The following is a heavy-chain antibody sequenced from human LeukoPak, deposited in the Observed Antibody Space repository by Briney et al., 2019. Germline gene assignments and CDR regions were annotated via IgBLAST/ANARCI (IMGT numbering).Heavy chain of an antibody. J-gene: IGHJ4*02. CDR2: IYTSGST. V-gene: IGHV4-61*02. D-gene: IGHD3-22*01. Sequence: SETLSLTCTVSGGSISSGSYYWSWIRQPAGKGLEWIGRIYTSGSTNYNPSLKSRVTISVDTSKNQFSLKLSSVTAADTAVYYCARDYYDSSGYITPLDYWGQGTLVTVSS. CDR1: GGSISSGSYY. CDR3: ARDYYDSSGYITPLDY.